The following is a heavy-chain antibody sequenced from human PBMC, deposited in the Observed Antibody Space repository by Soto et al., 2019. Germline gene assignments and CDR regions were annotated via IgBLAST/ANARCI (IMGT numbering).Heavy chain of an antibody. D-gene: IGHD3-9*01. CDR1: GYTFSSYY. J-gene: IGHJ4*02. V-gene: IGHV1-46*01. CDR3: ERGLGLGDC. Sequence: QVQLVQSGAEVKKPGASVKVSCKASGYTFSSYYIHWVRQAPGQGLEWIGIINPNGGSTNYAQNFNGRLTVTRYTSTATVYMDLSAIPSDDTVMYYCERGLGLGDCWGQGTLVTVSS. CDR2: INPNGGST.